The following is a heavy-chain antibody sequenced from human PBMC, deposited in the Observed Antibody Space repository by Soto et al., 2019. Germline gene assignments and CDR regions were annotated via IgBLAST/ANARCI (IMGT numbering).Heavy chain of an antibody. CDR1: GFTFSSYW. D-gene: IGHD1-7*01. J-gene: IGHJ6*03. CDR3: ARGRTGTHFFHYYMDV. V-gene: IGHV3-7*01. CDR2: IKQDGSEK. Sequence: GGSLRLSCAASGFTFSSYWMSWVRQAPGKGLEWVANIKQDGSEKYYVDSVKGRFTISRDNAKNSLYLQMNSLRAEDTAVYYCARGRTGTHFFHYYMDVWGKGTTVTVSS.